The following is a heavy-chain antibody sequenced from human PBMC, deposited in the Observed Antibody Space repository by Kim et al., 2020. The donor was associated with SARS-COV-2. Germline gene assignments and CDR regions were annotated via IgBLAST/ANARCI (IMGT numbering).Heavy chain of an antibody. D-gene: IGHD6-6*01. Sequence: ASVKVSCKASGYTFTKYPIHWVRQAPGQGLEWMGLINVGTGSTQYSQRFQGRVTFTRDTSANTAYLELSSLRSEDTAMFYCARRIGLGQPVTDSPYGMDVWGPGTTVIVSS. CDR1: GYTFTKYP. CDR3: ARRIGLGQPVTDSPYGMDV. CDR2: INVGTGST. J-gene: IGHJ6*02. V-gene: IGHV1-3*01.